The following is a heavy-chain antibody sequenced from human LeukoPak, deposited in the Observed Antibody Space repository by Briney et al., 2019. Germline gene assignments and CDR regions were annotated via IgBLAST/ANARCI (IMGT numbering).Heavy chain of an antibody. D-gene: IGHD2-21*02. V-gene: IGHV3-48*03. Sequence: GGSLRLSCAASGFTFSSYEMNWVRQAPGKGQEWVSYISSSGSTIYYADSVKGRFTISRDNAKNSLYLQMNSLRAEDTAVYYCARGRPRLTQDNWFDPWGQGTLVTVSS. CDR2: ISSSGSTI. CDR1: GFTFSSYE. CDR3: ARGRPRLTQDNWFDP. J-gene: IGHJ5*02.